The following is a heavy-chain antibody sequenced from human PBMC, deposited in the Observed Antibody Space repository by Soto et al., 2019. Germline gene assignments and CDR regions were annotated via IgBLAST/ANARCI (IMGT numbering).Heavy chain of an antibody. CDR3: ARTKTGRYDSSGWYFDY. J-gene: IGHJ4*02. Sequence: SETLSLTCTVSGGSISSSSYYWGWIRQPPGKGLEWIGSIYYSGSTYYNPSLKSRVTISVDTSKNQFSLKLSSVTAADTAVYYCARTKTGRYDSSGWYFDYWGQGTLVTVSS. CDR1: GGSISSSSYY. D-gene: IGHD6-19*01. CDR2: IYYSGST. V-gene: IGHV4-39*01.